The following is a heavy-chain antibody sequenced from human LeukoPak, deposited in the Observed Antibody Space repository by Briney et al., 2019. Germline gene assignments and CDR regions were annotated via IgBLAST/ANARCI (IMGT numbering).Heavy chain of an antibody. Sequence: ASVKVYCKASGYTFPIYYIQWMRQAPGQGLEWMGIINPSGGTTTYAQKFQGRLTMTRDTSTSTVYMELSSLKSDDTAVYYCARESYYYDSSGPQYWGQGTLVTVSS. CDR2: INPSGGTT. V-gene: IGHV1-46*01. D-gene: IGHD3-22*01. CDR1: GYTFPIYY. J-gene: IGHJ4*02. CDR3: ARESYYYDSSGPQY.